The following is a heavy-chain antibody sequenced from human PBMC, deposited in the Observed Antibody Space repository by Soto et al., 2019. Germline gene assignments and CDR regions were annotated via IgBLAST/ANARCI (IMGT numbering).Heavy chain of an antibody. CDR1: GFTFSSYA. J-gene: IGHJ4*02. V-gene: IGHV3-23*01. D-gene: IGHD2-15*01. CDR3: AKRRGAGGHFDY. CDR2: VSIGGST. Sequence: VSLRLSCAASGFTFSSYAMGWVRQGPGKGLEWVAVVSIGGSTHYADSVRGRFTISRDNSKNTLSLRMNSLTAEDTAVYFCAKRRGAGGHFDYWGQGALVTVSS.